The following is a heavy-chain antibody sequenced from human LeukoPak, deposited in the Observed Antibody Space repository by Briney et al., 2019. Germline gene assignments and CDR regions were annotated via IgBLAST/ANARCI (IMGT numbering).Heavy chain of an antibody. V-gene: IGHV1-69*05. J-gene: IGHJ6*03. CDR2: IIPIFGTA. D-gene: IGHD3-10*01. CDR1: GGTFSSYA. Sequence: SSVKVSRKASGGTFSSYAISWVRQAPGQGLEWMGGIIPIFGTANYAQKFQGRVTITTDESTSTAYMELSRLRSDDTAVYYCARDHGSGSYYLYYYYYYMDVWGKGTTVTVSS. CDR3: ARDHGSGSYYLYYYYYYMDV.